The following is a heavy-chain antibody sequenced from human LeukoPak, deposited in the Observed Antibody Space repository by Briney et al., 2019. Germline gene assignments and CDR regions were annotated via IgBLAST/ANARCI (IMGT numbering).Heavy chain of an antibody. Sequence: GSLRLSCAASGFTFSSYSMNWVRQAPGKGLEWVSSISMSGNNVYYADSVQGRFTISRDNARNSLYLQMNSLRVEDTAVYYCARGHSSGWHPFDYWGQGTLITVSS. D-gene: IGHD6-19*01. J-gene: IGHJ4*02. CDR2: ISMSGNNV. V-gene: IGHV3-21*01. CDR3: ARGHSSGWHPFDY. CDR1: GFTFSSYS.